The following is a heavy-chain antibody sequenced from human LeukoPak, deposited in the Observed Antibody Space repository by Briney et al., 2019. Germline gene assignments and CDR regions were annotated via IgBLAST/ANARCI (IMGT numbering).Heavy chain of an antibody. D-gene: IGHD2-2*01. CDR1: GFTFSSYA. V-gene: IGHV3-23*01. Sequence: GGSLRLPCAASGFTFSSYAMSWVRQAPGKGLEWVSAISGSGGSTYYADSVKGRFTISRDNSKNTLYLQMNSLRAEDTAVYYCATQLGYCYYYGMDVWGQGTTVTVSS. J-gene: IGHJ6*02. CDR3: ATQLGYCYYYGMDV. CDR2: ISGSGGST.